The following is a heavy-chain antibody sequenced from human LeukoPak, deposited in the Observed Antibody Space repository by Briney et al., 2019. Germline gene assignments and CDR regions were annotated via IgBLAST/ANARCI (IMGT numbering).Heavy chain of an antibody. J-gene: IGHJ6*03. D-gene: IGHD6-19*01. Sequence: GGSLRLSCAASGFTFDDYAMHWVRQAPGKGLEWVSGIRWNSGSIGYADSVKGRFTISRDNAKNSLYLQMNSLRAEDTALYYCAKDAGYSSGWSVLNYYYYMDVWGKGTTVTVS. CDR1: GFTFDDYA. V-gene: IGHV3-9*01. CDR2: IRWNSGSI. CDR3: AKDAGYSSGWSVLNYYYYMDV.